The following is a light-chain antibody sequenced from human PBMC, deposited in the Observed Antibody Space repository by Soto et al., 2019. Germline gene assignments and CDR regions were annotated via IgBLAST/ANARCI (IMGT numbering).Light chain of an antibody. Sequence: EIVMTQSPATLSVSLGDRVTLSCRASQSLSGSVAWYQHKPGQAPRVIIYDASTRATGIPARFSGSGSGTEFTLTITSLQSEDFAVYYCKRYNTWPLEFTFGPGTRVDLK. CDR1: QSLSGS. V-gene: IGKV3-15*01. CDR2: DAS. CDR3: KRYNTWPLEFT. J-gene: IGKJ3*01.